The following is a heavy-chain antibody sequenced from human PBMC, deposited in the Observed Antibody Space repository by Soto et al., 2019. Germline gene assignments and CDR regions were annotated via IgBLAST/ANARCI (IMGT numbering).Heavy chain of an antibody. CDR2: ISGSGGST. D-gene: IGHD3-3*01. V-gene: IGHV3-23*01. J-gene: IGHJ4*02. CDR1: GFTFISYA. Sequence: PGGSLRLSCAASGFTFISYAMSWVRQAPGKGLEWVSAISGSGGSTYYADSVKGRFTISRDNSKNTLYLQMNSLRAEDTAVYYCAKDGDYDFWSGYYPPYYFDYWGQGTLVTVSS. CDR3: AKDGDYDFWSGYYPPYYFDY.